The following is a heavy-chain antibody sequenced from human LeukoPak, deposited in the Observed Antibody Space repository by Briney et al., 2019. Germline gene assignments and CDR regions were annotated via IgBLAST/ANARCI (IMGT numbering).Heavy chain of an antibody. CDR3: AELGITMIGGV. Sequence: PGGSLRLSCAASGFTFSSYWMNWVRQAPGKGLEWVSYISSSSSTIYYADSVTGRFTISRDNAKNSLYLQMNSLRAEDTAVYYCAELGITMIGGVWGKGTTVTISS. D-gene: IGHD3-10*02. CDR1: GFTFSSYW. J-gene: IGHJ6*04. CDR2: ISSSSSTI. V-gene: IGHV3-48*01.